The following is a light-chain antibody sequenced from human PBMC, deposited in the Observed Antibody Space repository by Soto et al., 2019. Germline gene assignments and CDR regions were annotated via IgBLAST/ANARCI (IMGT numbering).Light chain of an antibody. V-gene: IGLV1-40*01. CDR3: QSYDSSLSGHVV. J-gene: IGLJ2*01. Sequence: QSVLTQPPSVSWAPGQRVTISCTGSISNIGAGYDVHWYQQLPGTAPKLLIYGNSNRPSGVPDRFSGSKSGTSASLAITGLQAEDEADYYCQSYDSSLSGHVVFGGGTKVTVL. CDR1: ISNIGAGYD. CDR2: GNS.